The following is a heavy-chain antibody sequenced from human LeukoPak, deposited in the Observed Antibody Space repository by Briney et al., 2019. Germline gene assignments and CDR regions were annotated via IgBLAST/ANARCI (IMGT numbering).Heavy chain of an antibody. CDR3: ATLLPASRHYFQC. Sequence: PGGSLRLSCAASGFTVSDSYMSWVRQAPGMGLEWVSVIYGAGATYYADSVRGRFTISRDNSKNTLYLQMTSLRAEDTAFYYCATLLPASRHYFQCWGQGALVTVSS. J-gene: IGHJ4*02. CDR1: GFTVSDSY. D-gene: IGHD2-15*01. V-gene: IGHV3-53*01. CDR2: IYGAGAT.